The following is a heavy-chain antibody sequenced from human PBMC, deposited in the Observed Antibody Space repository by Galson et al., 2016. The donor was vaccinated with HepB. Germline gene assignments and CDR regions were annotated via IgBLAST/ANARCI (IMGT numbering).Heavy chain of an antibody. CDR1: GFTFSTYS. CDR2: ISSSSSHI. D-gene: IGHD6-13*01. V-gene: IGHV3-21*01. Sequence: SLRLSCAASGFTFSTYSMNWVRQAPGKGLEWVSFISSSSSHIYYADSVKGRFTISRDNAKNSVYLQMNTLRAEDTAVYYCARFLDNPARMSSSWYVAFSIWGQETLVTVSS. J-gene: IGHJ4*02. CDR3: ARFLDNPARMSSSWYVAFSI.